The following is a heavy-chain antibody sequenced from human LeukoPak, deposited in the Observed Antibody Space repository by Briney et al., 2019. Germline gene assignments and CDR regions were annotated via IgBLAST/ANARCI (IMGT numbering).Heavy chain of an antibody. CDR1: GFTFCDYA. J-gene: IGHJ6*03. CDR2: IRSKAYGGTT. Sequence: GRSLRLSCTASGFTFCDYAMSWVRQAPGKGLEWVGFIRSKAYGGTTEYAASVKGRFTISRDDSKSIAYLQMNSLKTEDTAVYYCTRDYYGSGSYYKLNYYYYMDVWGKGTTVTVSS. D-gene: IGHD3-10*01. V-gene: IGHV3-49*04. CDR3: TRDYYGSGSYYKLNYYYYMDV.